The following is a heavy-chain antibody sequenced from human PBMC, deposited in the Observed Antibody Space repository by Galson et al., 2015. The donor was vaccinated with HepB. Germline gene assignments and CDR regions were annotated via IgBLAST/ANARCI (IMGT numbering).Heavy chain of an antibody. Sequence: SVKVSCKASGYTFTSYAMHWVRQAPGQRLEWMGWINAGNGNTKYSQKFQGRVTITRDTSASTAYMELSSLRSEDTAVYYCARGRQLLWFGGDWYFDLWGRGTLVTVSS. CDR2: INAGNGNT. CDR3: ARGRQLLWFGGDWYFDL. V-gene: IGHV1-3*01. J-gene: IGHJ2*01. D-gene: IGHD3-10*01. CDR1: GYTFTSYA.